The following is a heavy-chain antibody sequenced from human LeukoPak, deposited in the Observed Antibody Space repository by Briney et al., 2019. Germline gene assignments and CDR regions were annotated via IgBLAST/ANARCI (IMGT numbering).Heavy chain of an antibody. CDR2: IYHTGST. V-gene: IGHV4-38-2*02. CDR3: ARNNLHYYYMDV. J-gene: IGHJ6*03. CDR1: GYSISSGFY. Sequence: SETLSLTCTVSGYSISSGFYWGWIRQPPGKGLEWTGSIYHTGSTYSNPSLKSRVTISVDTSKNQFSLKLSSVTAADTAVYYCARNNLHYYYMDVWGKGTTVTVSS.